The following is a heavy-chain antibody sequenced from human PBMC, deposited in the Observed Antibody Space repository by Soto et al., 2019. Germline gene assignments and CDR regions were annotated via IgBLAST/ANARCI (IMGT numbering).Heavy chain of an antibody. Sequence: QVQLQESGPGLVKPSQTLSLTCTVSGGSISSGGYYWSWIRQHPGKGLEWIGYIYYSGSTYYNPSLTSRVTISVDTSKNQFSLKLSSVTAADTAVYYCARGRGIVVVVAATPAFDIWGQGTMVTVSS. CDR3: ARGRGIVVVVAATPAFDI. V-gene: IGHV4-31*03. D-gene: IGHD2-15*01. CDR1: GGSISSGGYY. CDR2: IYYSGST. J-gene: IGHJ3*02.